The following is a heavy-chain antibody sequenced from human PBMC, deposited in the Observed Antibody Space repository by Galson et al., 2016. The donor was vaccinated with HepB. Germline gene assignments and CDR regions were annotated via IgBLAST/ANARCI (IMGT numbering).Heavy chain of an antibody. CDR3: ARDAHQLGWFDP. CDR2: INPRDSST. Sequence: SVKVSCKASGYTFSSYYMHWVRQAPGQGLEWMGIINPRDSSTTYAQKFQGRVTMTRDTSTSTVYMELSSLRSEDTAVYYCARDAHQLGWFDPWGQGTLVTGSS. CDR1: GYTFSSYY. J-gene: IGHJ5*02. V-gene: IGHV1-46*01. D-gene: IGHD6-13*01.